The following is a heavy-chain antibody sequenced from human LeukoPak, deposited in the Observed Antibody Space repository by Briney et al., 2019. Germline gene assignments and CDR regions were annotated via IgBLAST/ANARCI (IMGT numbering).Heavy chain of an antibody. CDR2: ISGDAVTS. CDR1: GFTFKNYA. J-gene: IGHJ5*02. D-gene: IGHD3-22*01. Sequence: GGSLRLSCAASGFTFKNYAMNWVRQSPGQGLEWVSTISGDAVTSWYADSVKGRFTVSRDNSKSIVFLQMNNLRAEDTAVYYCAKEDSGGSYNWFDPWGQGTLVTVSS. CDR3: AKEDSGGSYNWFDP. V-gene: IGHV3-23*01.